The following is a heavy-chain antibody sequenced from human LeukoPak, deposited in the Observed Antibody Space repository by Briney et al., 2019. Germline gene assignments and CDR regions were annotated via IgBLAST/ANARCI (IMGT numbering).Heavy chain of an antibody. CDR1: GGSISSSSYY. Sequence: SQTLSLTCTVSGGSISSSSYYWGWIRQPPGKGLEWIGSIYYSGSTYYNPSLKSRVTISVDTSKNQFSLKLSSVTAADTAVYYCARDPLAGDSVDYWGQGTLVTVSS. CDR2: IYYSGST. V-gene: IGHV4-39*07. J-gene: IGHJ4*02. CDR3: ARDPLAGDSVDY. D-gene: IGHD2-21*02.